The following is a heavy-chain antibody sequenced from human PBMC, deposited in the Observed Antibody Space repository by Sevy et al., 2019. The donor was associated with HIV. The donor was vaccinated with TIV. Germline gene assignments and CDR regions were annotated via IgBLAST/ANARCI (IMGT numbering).Heavy chain of an antibody. D-gene: IGHD2-21*02. CDR3: AREKDPYCGGDCYYGY. Sequence: ASVKVSCKASGYTFTSYGITWVRQAPGQGLEWMGWISAYNANTNCAQKLQGRVTMTTDTSTSTAYMELRSLRSDDTAVYYCAREKDPYCGGDCYYGYWGQGTLVTVSS. J-gene: IGHJ4*02. CDR2: ISAYNANT. CDR1: GYTFTSYG. V-gene: IGHV1-18*01.